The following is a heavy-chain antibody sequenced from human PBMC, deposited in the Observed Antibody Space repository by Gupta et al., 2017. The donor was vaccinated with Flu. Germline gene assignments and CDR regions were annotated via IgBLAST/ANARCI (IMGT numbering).Heavy chain of an antibody. Sequence: EVQLVESGGGLVKPGGSLRLSCAASGFTFSNAWMSWVRQAPGKGLEWVGRIKSKTDGGTTDYAAPVKGRFTISRDDSKNTLYLQMNSLKTEDTAVYYCTTGIFHSGYDLDYYYYGMDVWGQGTTVTVSS. D-gene: IGHD5-12*01. CDR2: IKSKTDGGTT. CDR3: TTGIFHSGYDLDYYYYGMDV. V-gene: IGHV3-15*01. CDR1: GFTFSNAW. J-gene: IGHJ6*02.